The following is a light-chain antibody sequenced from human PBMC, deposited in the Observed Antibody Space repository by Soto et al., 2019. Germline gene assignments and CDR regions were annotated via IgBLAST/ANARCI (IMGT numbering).Light chain of an antibody. CDR2: LNSDGSH. V-gene: IGLV4-69*01. CDR3: QTGVGTGNVV. J-gene: IGLJ2*01. CDR1: SGHSSYA. Sequence: QAVLTQSPSASASLGASVKVTCTLSSGHSSYAIAWHQQQPEKGPRYLMKLNSDGSHSKGDGIPDRFSGSSSGAERYLTISSLQSEDEADYYCQTGVGTGNVVFGGGTKVTVL.